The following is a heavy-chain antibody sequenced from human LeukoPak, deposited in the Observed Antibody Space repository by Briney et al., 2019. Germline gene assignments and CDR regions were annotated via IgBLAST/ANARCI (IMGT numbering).Heavy chain of an antibody. CDR3: ARGYCSGGSCSQTNYFDY. CDR1: GFTFSHAW. CDR2: IKQDGSEK. Sequence: GGSLRLSCAASGFTFSHAWMTWVRQAPGKGLEWVANIKQDGSEKYYVDSVKGRFTISRDNAKNSLYLQMNSLRADDTAVYYCARGYCSGGSCSQTNYFDYWGQGTLVTVSS. J-gene: IGHJ4*02. V-gene: IGHV3-7*01. D-gene: IGHD2-15*01.